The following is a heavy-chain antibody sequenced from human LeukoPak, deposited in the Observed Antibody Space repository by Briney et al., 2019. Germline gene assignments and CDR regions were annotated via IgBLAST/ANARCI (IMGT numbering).Heavy chain of an antibody. V-gene: IGHV3-23*01. D-gene: IGHD3-10*01. CDR3: ARWFGEPTNCDY. Sequence: GGSLRLSCAASGFTFSSYAVSWVRQASGKGLEWVSAISGSGGDTFYADSVKGRFSISRDNSENRVFLQMNSLRAEDTAMYYCARWFGEPTNCDYWGQGTLVTVPS. J-gene: IGHJ4*02. CDR2: ISGSGGDT. CDR1: GFTFSSYA.